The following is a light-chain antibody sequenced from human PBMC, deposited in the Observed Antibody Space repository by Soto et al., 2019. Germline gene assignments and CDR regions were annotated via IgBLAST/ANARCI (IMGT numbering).Light chain of an antibody. V-gene: IGLV2-14*01. CDR2: EVS. CDR3: SSYTSSSTLVV. CDR1: SSDVGGYNY. Sequence: QSVLTQPASVSGSPGQSITISCTGTSSDVGGYNYVSWYQQHPGKAPKLILFEVSNRPSGVSNRFSGSKSGNTASLTISGLQAEDEADYYCSSYTSSSTLVVFGTGTKLTVL. J-gene: IGLJ1*01.